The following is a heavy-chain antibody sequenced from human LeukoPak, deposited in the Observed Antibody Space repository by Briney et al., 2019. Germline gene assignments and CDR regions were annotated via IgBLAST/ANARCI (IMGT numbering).Heavy chain of an antibody. J-gene: IGHJ6*03. CDR3: ARYYYYYMDV. CDR2: IYHSGST. CDR1: GFTFSSHGM. Sequence: PGGSLRLSCGASGFTFSSHGMNWVRQAPGKGLEWIGEIYHSGSTNYNPSIKSRVTISLDKSKNQFSLKLSSVTAADTAVYYCARYYYYYMDVWGKGTTVTVSS. V-gene: IGHV4-4*02.